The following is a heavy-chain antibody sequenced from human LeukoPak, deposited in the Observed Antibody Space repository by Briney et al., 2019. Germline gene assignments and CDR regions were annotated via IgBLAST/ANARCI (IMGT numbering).Heavy chain of an antibody. CDR2: IYYSGST. CDR1: GGSISSGGYY. D-gene: IGHD6-19*01. CDR3: ARDQRYSSGWWRGMDV. V-gene: IGHV4-31*03. J-gene: IGHJ6*02. Sequence: SETLSLTCTVSGGSISSGGYYWSWIRQHPGKGLEWIGYIYYSGSTYYNPSLKSRVTISVDTSKNQFSLKLSSVTAADTAVYYCARDQRYSSGWWRGMDVWGQGTTVTVSS.